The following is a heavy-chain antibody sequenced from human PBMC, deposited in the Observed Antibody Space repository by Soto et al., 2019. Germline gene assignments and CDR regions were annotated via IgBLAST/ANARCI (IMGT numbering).Heavy chain of an antibody. J-gene: IGHJ6*03. D-gene: IGHD3-16*02. CDR3: ARDSPSYYDYIWGSYRTASGYYYYYMDV. CDR1: GYTFTSYG. Sequence: ASVKVSCKASGYTFTSYGISWVRQTPGQGLEWMGWISAYNGNTNYAQKLQGRVTMATDTSTSTAYMELRSLRSDDTAVYYCARDSPSYYDYIWGSYRTASGYYYYYMDVWGKETTVTVSS. V-gene: IGHV1-18*01. CDR2: ISAYNGNT.